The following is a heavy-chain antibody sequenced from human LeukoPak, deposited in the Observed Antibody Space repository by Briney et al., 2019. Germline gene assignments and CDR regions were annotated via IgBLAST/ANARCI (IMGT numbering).Heavy chain of an antibody. CDR3: ARNSRSSSSAFDI. CDR1: GGSFSGYY. J-gene: IGHJ3*02. CDR2: INHSGST. D-gene: IGHD6-6*01. V-gene: IGHV4-34*01. Sequence: KPSETLSLTCAVYGGSFSGYYWSWIRQPPRKGLEWIGEINHSGSTNYDPSLKSRVTISVDTSKNQFSLKLSSVTAADTAVYYCARNSRSSSSAFDIWGQGTMVTVSS.